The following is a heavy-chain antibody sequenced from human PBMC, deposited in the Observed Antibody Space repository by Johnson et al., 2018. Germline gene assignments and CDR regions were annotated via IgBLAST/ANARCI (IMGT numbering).Heavy chain of an antibody. J-gene: IGHJ1*01. CDR1: GFTFSIYS. V-gene: IGHV3-21*04. Sequence: VQLVESGGGLVKXGGSXRLXCAASGFTFSIYSINWVRQAPGKGLEWVSSISSSSSYIYYADSVKGRFTISRDNAKNSLYLQMNSLRAEDTAVYYCAKGHQQLVRAEYFQHWGQGTLVTVPS. D-gene: IGHD6-6*01. CDR2: ISSSSSYI. CDR3: AKGHQQLVRAEYFQH.